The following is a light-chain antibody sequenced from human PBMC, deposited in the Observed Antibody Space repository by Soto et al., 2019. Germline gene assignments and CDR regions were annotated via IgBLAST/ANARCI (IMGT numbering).Light chain of an antibody. CDR3: QSYDSSLSRV. Sequence: QLVLTQPPSVSGAPGQRVTISCTGSSSNIGAGYDVHWYQQLPITAPKLLIFGNSNRPSGVPDRFSGSKSGTSASLAITGLQAEDEADYYCQSYDSSLSRVFGTGTKLTVL. J-gene: IGLJ1*01. CDR2: GNS. V-gene: IGLV1-40*01. CDR1: SSNIGAGYD.